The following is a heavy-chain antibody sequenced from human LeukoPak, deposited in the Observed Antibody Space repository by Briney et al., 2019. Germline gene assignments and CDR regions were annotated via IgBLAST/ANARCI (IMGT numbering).Heavy chain of an antibody. CDR1: GGSFSGYY. J-gene: IGHJ4*02. Sequence: PLETLSLTCAVYGGSFSGYYWSWIRQPPGKGLEWIGEINHSGSTNYNPSLKSRVTISVDTSKNQFSLKLSSVTAADTAVYYCARRKMTTVNYYFDYWGQGTLVTVSS. D-gene: IGHD4-17*01. CDR2: INHSGST. V-gene: IGHV4-34*01. CDR3: ARRKMTTVNYYFDY.